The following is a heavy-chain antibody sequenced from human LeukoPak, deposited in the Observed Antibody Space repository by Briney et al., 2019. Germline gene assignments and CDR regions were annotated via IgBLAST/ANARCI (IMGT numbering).Heavy chain of an antibody. V-gene: IGHV3-48*02. Sequence: GGSLRLSCAASGFTFSSYWMHWVRQAPGKGLEWVSDIDSRSSTIDYAHSVKGRFTISRDNAKNSLYLQMNSLRDEDTAVYYCARDYYGDYYFDSWGQGTLVTVSS. J-gene: IGHJ4*02. D-gene: IGHD4-17*01. CDR1: GFTFSSYW. CDR3: ARDYYGDYYFDS. CDR2: IDSRSSTI.